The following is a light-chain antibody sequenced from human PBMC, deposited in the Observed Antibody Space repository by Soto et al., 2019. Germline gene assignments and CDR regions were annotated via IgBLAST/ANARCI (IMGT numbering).Light chain of an antibody. CDR1: SSNIGSST. CDR2: RSD. V-gene: IGLV1-44*01. J-gene: IGLJ1*01. Sequence: QSELTQPPSASGTPGQRVTISCSGRSSNIGSSTVHWYQQLPGTAPKLLIHRSDQRPSGVPDRFSGSKSGTSASLAISGLQSEDEADYYCQSYDSSLSGRVFGTGTKVTVL. CDR3: QSYDSSLSGRV.